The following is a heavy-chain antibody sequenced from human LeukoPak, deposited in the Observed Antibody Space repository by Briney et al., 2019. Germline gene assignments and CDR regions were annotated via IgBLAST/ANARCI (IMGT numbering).Heavy chain of an antibody. Sequence: PGGSLRLSCAASGFTLSSLAMHWVRQAPGKGLEWVSSSGTRSGTKYYAASVMGRFTISRDSAMNSVSLQINSLRAEDTAIYDCLLQMTYGELSDPDFRGQGTLVTVSS. CDR1: GFTLSSLA. V-gene: IGHV3-21*01. CDR2: SGTRSGTK. J-gene: IGHJ4*02. D-gene: IGHD3-16*02. CDR3: LLQMTYGELSDPDF.